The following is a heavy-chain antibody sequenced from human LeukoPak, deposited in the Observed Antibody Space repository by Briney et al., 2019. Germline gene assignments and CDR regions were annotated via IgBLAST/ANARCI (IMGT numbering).Heavy chain of an antibody. J-gene: IGHJ6*03. CDR3: ARRYDFWSGYYPYYYYYYMDV. V-gene: IGHV3-7*01. CDR1: GFTFSSYW. CDR2: IKQDGSEK. D-gene: IGHD3-3*01. Sequence: YPGGSLRLSCAASGFTFSSYWMSWVRQAPGKGLEWVANIKQDGSEKYYVDSVKGRFTISRDNAKNSLYLQMNSLRAEDTAVYYCARRYDFWSGYYPYYYYYYMDVWGKGTTVTVSS.